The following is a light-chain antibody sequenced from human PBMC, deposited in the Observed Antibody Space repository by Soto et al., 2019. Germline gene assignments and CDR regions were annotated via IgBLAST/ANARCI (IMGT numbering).Light chain of an antibody. CDR3: QQYGTTPRT. J-gene: IGKJ2*01. CDR1: QSVSSNY. V-gene: IGKV3-20*01. Sequence: EIVLTQSPGTLSLSPGERVTLSCRASQSVSSNYLAWYQQKPGQAPRLLIFGASSRATGIPDRFSGSWSGTDFTLTISGLEPEDFAVYYCQQYGTTPRTFGQGTKLEIK. CDR2: GAS.